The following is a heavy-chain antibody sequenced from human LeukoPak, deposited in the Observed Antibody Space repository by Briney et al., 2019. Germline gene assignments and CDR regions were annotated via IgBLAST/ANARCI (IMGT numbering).Heavy chain of an antibody. CDR3: ARRPGGIAAAGPFDY. V-gene: IGHV1-18*01. CDR1: GYTFTSYG. CDR2: ISAYNGNT. J-gene: IGHJ4*02. Sequence: ASVKVSCKVSGYTFTSYGISWVRQAPGQGLEWMGWISAYNGNTNYAQKLQGRVTMTTDTSTSTAYMELRSLRSDDTAVYYCARRPGGIAAAGPFDYWGQGTLVTVSS. D-gene: IGHD6-13*01.